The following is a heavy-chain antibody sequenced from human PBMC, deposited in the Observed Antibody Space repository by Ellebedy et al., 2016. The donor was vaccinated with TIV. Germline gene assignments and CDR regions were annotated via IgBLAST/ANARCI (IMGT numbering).Heavy chain of an antibody. J-gene: IGHJ5*02. CDR2: ISSSYSTI. CDR3: ARDGSWRAGMANNWFDP. CDR1: GFTFNSYS. Sequence: GGSLRLSXAASGFTFNSYSMNWVRQAPGKGLEWVSYISSSYSTIYYADSVKGRFTISRDNAKNSLYLQMNSLRDEDTAVYYCARDGSWRAGMANNWFDPWGQGTLVTVSS. D-gene: IGHD3-10*01. V-gene: IGHV3-48*02.